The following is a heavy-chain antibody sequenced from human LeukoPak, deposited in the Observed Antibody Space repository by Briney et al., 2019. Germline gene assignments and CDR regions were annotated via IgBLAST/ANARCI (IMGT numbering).Heavy chain of an antibody. D-gene: IGHD4-17*01. J-gene: IGHJ4*02. V-gene: IGHV3-23*01. CDR1: GFTFSSYA. Sequence: PGGSLRLSCAASGFTFSSYAMSWVRQAPGKGLEWVSAISGSGGSTYYADSVKGRFTISRDNSKNTLYLQMNSLRAEDTAVYYCAKNGVNDYGDPHQLYYFDYWGQGTLVTVSS. CDR2: ISGSGGST. CDR3: AKNGVNDYGDPHQLYYFDY.